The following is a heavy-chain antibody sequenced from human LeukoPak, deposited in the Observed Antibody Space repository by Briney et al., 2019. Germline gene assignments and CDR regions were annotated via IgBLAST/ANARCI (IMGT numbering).Heavy chain of an antibody. J-gene: IGHJ4*02. Sequence: GASVKVSCKASGYTFTGYYMHWGRQAPGQGLELMGWINPNSGGTNYAQKFQGRVTMTRDTSISTAYMELSGLRSDDTAVYYCARDRKGSGSYHLGDWGQGTLVTVSS. D-gene: IGHD3-10*01. V-gene: IGHV1-2*02. CDR1: GYTFTGYY. CDR3: ARDRKGSGSYHLGD. CDR2: INPNSGGT.